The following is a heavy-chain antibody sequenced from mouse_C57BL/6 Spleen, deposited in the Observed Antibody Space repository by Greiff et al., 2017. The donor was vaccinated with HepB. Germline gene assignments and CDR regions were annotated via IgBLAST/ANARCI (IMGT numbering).Heavy chain of an antibody. CDR1: GYTFTDYY. Sequence: QVQLQQSGPELVKPGASVKISCKASGYTFTDYYINWVKQRPGQGLEWIGWIFPGSGSTYYNEKFKGKATLTVDKSSSTAYMLLSSLTSEDSAVYFCARSLYYYGSSYSFAYWGQGTLVTVSA. D-gene: IGHD1-1*01. CDR2: IFPGSGST. V-gene: IGHV1-75*01. J-gene: IGHJ3*01. CDR3: ARSLYYYGSSYSFAY.